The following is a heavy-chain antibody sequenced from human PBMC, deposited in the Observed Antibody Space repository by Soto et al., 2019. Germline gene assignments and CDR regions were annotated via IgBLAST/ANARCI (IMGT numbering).Heavy chain of an antibody. V-gene: IGHV1-69*02. CDR1: GGTFSSYT. CDR2: IIPILGIA. CDR3: ARAIVATIYYYYYMDV. D-gene: IGHD5-12*01. Sequence: ASVKVSCKASGGTFSSYTISWVRQAPGQGLEWMGRIIPILGIANYAQKFQGRVTITADKSTSTACMELSSLRSEDTAVYYCARAIVATIYYYYYMDVWGKGTTVTVSS. J-gene: IGHJ6*03.